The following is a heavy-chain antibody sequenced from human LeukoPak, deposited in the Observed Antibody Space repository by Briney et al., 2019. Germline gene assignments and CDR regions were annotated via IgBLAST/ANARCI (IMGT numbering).Heavy chain of an antibody. Sequence: GGSLRLSCAASGFTFSSYWVSWVRQAPGKGLEWVANIKQDGSEKYYVDSVKGRFTISRDNAKNSLYLQMNSLRAEDTAVYYCARDLLVPEAIFDGMDVWGQGTTVTVSS. CDR1: GFTFSSYW. CDR3: ARDLLVPEAIFDGMDV. V-gene: IGHV3-7*01. D-gene: IGHD3-3*01. J-gene: IGHJ6*02. CDR2: IKQDGSEK.